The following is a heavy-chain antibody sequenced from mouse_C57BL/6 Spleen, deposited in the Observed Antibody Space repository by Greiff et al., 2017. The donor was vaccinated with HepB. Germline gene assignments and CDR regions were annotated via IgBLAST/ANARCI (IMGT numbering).Heavy chain of an antibody. V-gene: IGHV1-64*01. J-gene: IGHJ4*01. CDR3: AGNYSNYYDMDY. CDR1: GYTFTSYW. Sequence: QVQLQQPGAELVKPGASVKLSCKASGYTFTSYWMHWVKQRPGQGLEWIGMINPNSGSTNYNEKFKSKTTLTVDKSSSTAYMQLSSLTSEDSAVYYCAGNYSNYYDMDYWGQGTSVTVDS. D-gene: IGHD2-5*01. CDR2: INPNSGST.